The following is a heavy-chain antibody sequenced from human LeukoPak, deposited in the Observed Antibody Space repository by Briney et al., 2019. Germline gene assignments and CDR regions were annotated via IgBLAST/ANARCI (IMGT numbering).Heavy chain of an antibody. D-gene: IGHD1-26*01. CDR2: IIPIFGTA. J-gene: IGHJ4*02. V-gene: IGHV1-69*06. CDR1: GGTFSSYA. Sequence: SVKVSCKASGGTFSSYAISWGRQAPGQGLEWMGGIIPIFGTANYAQKFQGRVTMTEDTSTDTAYMELSSLRSEDTAVYYCASSRGGATPFDYWGQGTLVTVSS. CDR3: ASSRGGATPFDY.